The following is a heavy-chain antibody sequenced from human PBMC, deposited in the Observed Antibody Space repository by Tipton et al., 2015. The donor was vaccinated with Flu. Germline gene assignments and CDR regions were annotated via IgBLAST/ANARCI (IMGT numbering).Heavy chain of an antibody. J-gene: IGHJ4*02. Sequence: SLRLSCAASGFTFSSHGMHWVRQAPGKGLEWVAVIWSDGSYKYYADSVKGRFTISRDNSKYTLYLQMNSLSAEDTAVYYCARDLRGYCSGSNCYSGEFDYWGQGTLVTVSS. CDR2: IWSDGSYK. V-gene: IGHV3-33*01. D-gene: IGHD2-15*01. CDR1: GFTFSSHG. CDR3: ARDLRGYCSGSNCYSGEFDY.